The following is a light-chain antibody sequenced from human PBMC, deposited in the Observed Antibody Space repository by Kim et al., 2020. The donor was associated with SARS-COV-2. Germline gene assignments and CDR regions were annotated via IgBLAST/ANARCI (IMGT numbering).Light chain of an antibody. CDR1: QSVGSSL. CDR3: QQYGSSPYS. J-gene: IGKJ2*03. Sequence: LSPGERATLSCRASQSVGSSLLAWYQQKPGQAPRLLIYEAFTRVAGIPDRFSGSGSGTDFTLTISRPEPEDFAMYYCQQYGSSPYSFGQGTKLEIK. CDR2: EAF. V-gene: IGKV3-20*01.